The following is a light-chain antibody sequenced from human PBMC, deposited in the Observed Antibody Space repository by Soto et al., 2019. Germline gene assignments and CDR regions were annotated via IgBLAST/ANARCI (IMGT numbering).Light chain of an antibody. V-gene: IGKV1-39*01. J-gene: IGKJ5*01. CDR2: AAS. CDR3: QHSFSTPT. CDR1: PSISSY. Sequence: DIQRTQSPSSLSASVGDRVTITGRASPSISSYLNWYQQKPGKAPNLLIYAASSLQSGVPSRFSGSGSGTDFTLTIRSLKPEDFATYYCQHSFSTPTFGQGTRLEI.